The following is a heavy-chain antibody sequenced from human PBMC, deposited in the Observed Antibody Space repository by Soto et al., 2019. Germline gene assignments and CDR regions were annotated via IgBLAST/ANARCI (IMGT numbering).Heavy chain of an antibody. J-gene: IGHJ4*02. CDR1: GFTVSSNY. CDR3: ATAKLLLPWLFDY. V-gene: IGHV3-66*01. D-gene: IGHD2-15*01. CDR2: IYSGGST. Sequence: GSLRLSCAASGFTVSSNYMTWVRQAPGKGLEWVSVIYSGGSTNYADSVKGRFTISRDDSKNTLFLQMNSLRAEDTAVYYCATAKLLLPWLFDYCGQGTLVTVSS.